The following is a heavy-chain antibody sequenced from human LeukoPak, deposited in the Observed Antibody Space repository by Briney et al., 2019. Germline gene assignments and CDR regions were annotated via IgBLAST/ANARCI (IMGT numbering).Heavy chain of an antibody. CDR2: IYYSGST. J-gene: IGHJ4*02. V-gene: IGHV4-59*08. CDR3: ARRAYSSGFDYIDY. Sequence: PSETLSLTCTVSGGPISSYYWSWIRQPPGKGLELIGFIYYSGSTSYNPSLKSRVTISVDTSKSQFSLKLSSVIAADTAVYYCARRAYSSGFDYIDYWGQGTLVTVSS. D-gene: IGHD6-19*01. CDR1: GGPISSYY.